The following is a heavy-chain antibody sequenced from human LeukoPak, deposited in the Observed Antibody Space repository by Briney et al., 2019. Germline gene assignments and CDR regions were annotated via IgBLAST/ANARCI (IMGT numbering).Heavy chain of an antibody. Sequence: GGSLRLSCAASGFTFSSYWMHWVRQVPGKGLVWVARINPGGSSLTYADSVKGRFTISRDNAKNTLYLQMDSLRAEDTGVYYCARSNQADDYWGQGTLVTVSS. D-gene: IGHD1-14*01. J-gene: IGHJ4*02. CDR1: GFTFSSYW. CDR3: ARSNQADDY. V-gene: IGHV3-74*01. CDR2: INPGGSSL.